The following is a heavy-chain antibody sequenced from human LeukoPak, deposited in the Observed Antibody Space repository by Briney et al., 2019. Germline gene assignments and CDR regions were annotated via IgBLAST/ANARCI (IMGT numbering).Heavy chain of an antibody. J-gene: IGHJ3*02. V-gene: IGHV4-61*02. D-gene: IGHD1-26*01. CDR3: ASPHGIVGGGAFDI. CDR2: IYTSGST. CDR1: GGSISSSSYY. Sequence: SETLSLTCTVSGGSISSSSYYWSWIRQPAGKGLEWIGRIYTSGSTNYNPSLKSRVTISVDTSKNQFSLKLSSVTAADTAVYYCASPHGIVGGGAFDIWGQGTMVTVSS.